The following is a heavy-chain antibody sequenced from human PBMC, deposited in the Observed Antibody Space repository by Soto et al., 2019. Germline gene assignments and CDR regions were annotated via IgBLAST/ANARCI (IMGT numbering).Heavy chain of an antibody. D-gene: IGHD4-17*01. Sequence: GGSLRLSCAASGFTFSSYWMSWVRQAPGKGLEWVANIKQDGSEKYYVDSVKGRFTISRDNAKNSLYLQMNSLRAEDTAVYYCARFSSSASTVTTRDYVDYWGQGTLVTVSS. CDR3: ARFSSSASTVTTRDYVDY. CDR1: GFTFSSYW. J-gene: IGHJ4*02. V-gene: IGHV3-7*01. CDR2: IKQDGSEK.